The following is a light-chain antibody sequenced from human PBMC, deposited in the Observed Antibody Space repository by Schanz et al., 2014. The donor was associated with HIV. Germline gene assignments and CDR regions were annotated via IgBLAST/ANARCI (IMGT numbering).Light chain of an antibody. CDR3: SSHAGRSSFVV. J-gene: IGLJ2*01. V-gene: IGLV2-14*03. Sequence: QSALTQPRSVSGSPGQSIAISCTGTSSDVGGYNYVSWYQQHPNKAPKLIIYDVNNRPSGVSNRFSGSKSGNTASLTISGLQAEDEADYYCSSHAGRSSFVVFGGGTKVTVL. CDR1: SSDVGGYNY. CDR2: DVN.